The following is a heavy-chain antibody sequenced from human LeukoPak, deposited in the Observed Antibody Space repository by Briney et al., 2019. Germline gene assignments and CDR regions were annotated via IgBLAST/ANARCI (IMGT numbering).Heavy chain of an antibody. CDR3: TTATFH. Sequence: GGSLRLSCAASGLTFSDAWMSWVRQAPGKGLEWVGHIRSETDGGTRDNAAPVKGRFTISRDDSKNTLYLQMNSLKSEDTAVYYCTTATFHWGQGTLVTVSS. CDR2: IRSETDGGTR. CDR1: GLTFSDAW. V-gene: IGHV3-15*01. J-gene: IGHJ1*01. D-gene: IGHD2/OR15-2a*01.